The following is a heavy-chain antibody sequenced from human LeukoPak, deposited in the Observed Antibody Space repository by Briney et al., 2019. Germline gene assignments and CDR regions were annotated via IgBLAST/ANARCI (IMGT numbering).Heavy chain of an antibody. J-gene: IGHJ4*02. CDR2: IIPILGIA. CDR1: GGTLSSYA. Sequence: GASVKVSCKASGGTLSSYAISWVRQAPGQGLEWMGRIIPILGIANYAQKFQGRVTITADKSTSTAYLELSSLRSEDTAVYYCAREPVPRYYYDSSGYSSFFDYWGQGTLVTVSS. CDR3: AREPVPRYYYDSSGYSSFFDY. D-gene: IGHD3-22*01. V-gene: IGHV1-69*04.